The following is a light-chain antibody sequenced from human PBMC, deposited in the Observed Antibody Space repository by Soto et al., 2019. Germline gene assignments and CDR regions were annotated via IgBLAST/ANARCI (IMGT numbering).Light chain of an antibody. J-gene: IGLJ2*01. CDR1: SSDVGGYNY. CDR2: DVS. CDR3: SSYTSRSTVV. Sequence: QSALTQPASVSGSPGQSITISCTGTSSDVGGYNYVSWYQQHPGKAPKLMIYDVSNRPSGVSNRFSGSKSGNTASLTISGLQAEDEADYYCSSYTSRSTVVFGGGTKVTDL. V-gene: IGLV2-14*01.